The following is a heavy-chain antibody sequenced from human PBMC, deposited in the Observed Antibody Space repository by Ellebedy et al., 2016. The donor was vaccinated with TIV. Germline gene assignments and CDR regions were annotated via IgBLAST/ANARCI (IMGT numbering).Heavy chain of an antibody. CDR2: INPSGGRI. J-gene: IGHJ4*02. CDR1: GYTFSNYY. V-gene: IGHV1-46*01. D-gene: IGHD6-6*01. Sequence: ASVKVSXXASGYTFSNYYIHWVRQAPGQGLEWMGLINPSGGRISYAQNFQGRVTMTRATSTSTVYMELRSLRSEDTAVYYCARENSSSSNGAYVYWGQGTLVTVSP. CDR3: ARENSSSSNGAYVY.